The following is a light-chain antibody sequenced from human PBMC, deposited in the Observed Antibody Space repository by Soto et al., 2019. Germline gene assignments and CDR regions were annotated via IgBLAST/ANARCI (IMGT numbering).Light chain of an antibody. CDR1: QSVSSY. CDR2: DAS. V-gene: IGKV3-11*01. Sequence: EIVLTQSPATLSLSPGERATLSCRASQSVSSYLAWYQQKPGQAPRLLIYDASNWATGIPARFSGSGSGTDFTLTISSLEPEDFAVYYCQQRSNLWTFGQGTKVEIK. J-gene: IGKJ1*01. CDR3: QQRSNLWT.